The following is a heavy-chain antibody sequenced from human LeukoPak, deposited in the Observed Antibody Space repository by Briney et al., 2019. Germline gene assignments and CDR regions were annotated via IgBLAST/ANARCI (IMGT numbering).Heavy chain of an antibody. Sequence: GRSLRLSCAASGFTFSSYAMHWVRQAPGKGLEWVAVISYDGSNKYYADSVKGRFTISRDNSKNTLYLQMNSLRAEDTAVYYCARAMTTVTTPYGYWGQGTLVTVSS. J-gene: IGHJ4*02. CDR3: ARAMTTVTTPYGY. V-gene: IGHV3-30-3*01. CDR1: GFTFSSYA. D-gene: IGHD4-17*01. CDR2: ISYDGSNK.